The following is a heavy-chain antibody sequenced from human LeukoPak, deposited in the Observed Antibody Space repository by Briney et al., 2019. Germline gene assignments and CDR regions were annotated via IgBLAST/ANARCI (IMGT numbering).Heavy chain of an antibody. Sequence: PGGSLRLSCAASGFTFSSYEMNWVRQAPGKGLEWVSYISSSGSTVYYADSVKGRFTISRDNAKNSLYLQMNSLRAEDTAVYYCARDILSSGSHDYWGQGTLVAVSS. D-gene: IGHD3-10*02. V-gene: IGHV3-48*03. CDR3: ARDILSSGSHDY. J-gene: IGHJ4*02. CDR1: GFTFSSYE. CDR2: ISSSGSTV.